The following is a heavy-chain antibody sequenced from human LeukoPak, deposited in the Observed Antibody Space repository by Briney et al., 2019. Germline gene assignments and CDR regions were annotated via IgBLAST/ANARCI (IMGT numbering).Heavy chain of an antibody. CDR1: GFTFNTYG. D-gene: IGHD3-16*01. CDR2: IWYDGSDK. CDR3: ARDVSWAFDY. V-gene: IGHV3-33*01. J-gene: IGHJ4*02. Sequence: GGSLRLSCAASGFTFNTYGMNWVRQAPGKGLEWVAIIWYDGSDKYYAESVKGRFTISRDNSKNTLYLQVNSLRAEDTAVYHCARDVSWAFDYWGQGTLVTVSS.